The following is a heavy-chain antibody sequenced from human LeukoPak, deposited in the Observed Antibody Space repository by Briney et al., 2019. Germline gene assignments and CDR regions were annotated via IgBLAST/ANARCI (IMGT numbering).Heavy chain of an antibody. CDR3: ARDGYSGSDAL. CDR2: IYHSGST. J-gene: IGHJ4*02. Sequence: SETLSLTCIVSGYSISSGYYWGWIRQPPGKGLEWIGSIYHSGSTYYNPSLKSRVTISVDTSKNQFSLKLSSVTAADTAVYYCARDGYSGSDALWGQGTLVTVSS. V-gene: IGHV4-38-2*02. D-gene: IGHD5-12*01. CDR1: GYSISSGYY.